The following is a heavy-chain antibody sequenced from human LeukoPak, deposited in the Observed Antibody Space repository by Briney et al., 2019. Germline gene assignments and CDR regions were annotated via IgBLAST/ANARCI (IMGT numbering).Heavy chain of an antibody. J-gene: IGHJ4*02. Sequence: GGSLRLSCTVSGFTVSSNSMSWVRQAPGKGLEWVSFIYSDNTHYSDSVKGRFTISRDNSKNTLYLQMNSLRAEHTGVYYCARDSSILAPAYYLDYWGQGALVTVSS. CDR2: IYSDNT. CDR3: ARDSSILAPAYYLDY. D-gene: IGHD3-16*01. CDR1: GFTVSSNS. V-gene: IGHV3-53*01.